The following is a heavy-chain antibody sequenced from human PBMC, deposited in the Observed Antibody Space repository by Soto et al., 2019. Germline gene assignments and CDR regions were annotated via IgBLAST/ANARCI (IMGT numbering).Heavy chain of an antibody. V-gene: IGHV1-69*02. CDR2: IIPILDVA. Sequence: QVQLVQSGAEVKRPGSSVKVSCQTSGGTFRTYTINWVRQAPGQGLEWMGRIIPILDVANYAQKFQGRVTITAHQAPSTGQRGLRSLRPEDTPVYYCARSIPEYIGVTGPKDIGFAAWGAGALVTVAS. D-gene: IGHD6-19*01. CDR3: ARSIPEYIGVTGPKDIGFAA. J-gene: IGHJ5*02. CDR1: GGTFRTYT.